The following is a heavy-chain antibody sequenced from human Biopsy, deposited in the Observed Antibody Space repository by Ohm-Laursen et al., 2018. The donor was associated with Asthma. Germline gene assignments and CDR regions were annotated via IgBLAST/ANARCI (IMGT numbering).Heavy chain of an antibody. CDR2: INAGNGNT. CDR1: GYTFTSYA. V-gene: IGHV1-3*01. D-gene: IGHD6-19*01. J-gene: IGHJ3*02. Sequence: GASVKVSCKASGYTFTSYAMHWVRQAPGQRLEWMGWINAGNGNTKYSQKFQGRVTITRDTSASTAYMELSSLRSEDTAVYYCARDLRYSSGWYPDAFDIWGQGTMVTVPS. CDR3: ARDLRYSSGWYPDAFDI.